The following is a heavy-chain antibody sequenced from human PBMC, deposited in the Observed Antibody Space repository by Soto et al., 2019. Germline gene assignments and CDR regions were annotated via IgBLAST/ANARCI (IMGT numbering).Heavy chain of an antibody. CDR2: IKQDGSEK. CDR1: GFTLRSYW. J-gene: IGHJ6*02. V-gene: IGHV3-7*03. D-gene: IGHD3-3*01. CDR3: ARDITIFGVVLRYYYYGMDV. Sequence: GGSLRLSCAASGFTLRSYWMSWVRQAPGKGLEWLATIKQDGSEKYYVDSVKGRFTISRDNAKNSLYLQMNSLRAGDTAVYYCARDITIFGVVLRYYYYGMDVWGQGTTVTVYS.